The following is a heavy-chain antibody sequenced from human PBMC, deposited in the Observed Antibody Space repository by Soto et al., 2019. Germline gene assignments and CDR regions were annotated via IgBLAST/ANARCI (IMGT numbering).Heavy chain of an antibody. J-gene: IGHJ4*02. CDR2: ITVNSGNT. V-gene: IGHV1-18*04. CDR1: GYTFTSDG. Sequence: ASVKVSCKASGYTFTSDGITWVRQAPGQGLEWMGWITVNSGNTHYAQKLQGRVTMTTDTSTTTAYMELWSLRSDDTAVYYCARASIYGTYYYFDHWGQGTPVTVS. CDR3: ARASIYGTYYYFDH. D-gene: IGHD1-26*01.